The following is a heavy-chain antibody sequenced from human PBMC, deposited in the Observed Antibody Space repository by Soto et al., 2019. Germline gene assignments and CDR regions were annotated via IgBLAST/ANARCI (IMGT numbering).Heavy chain of an antibody. CDR1: GYSFTSYW. CDR2: IYPGDSGT. J-gene: IGHJ6*02. D-gene: IGHD1-7*01. CDR3: ARHWTGTLEDYYYYGMDV. Sequence: PGESLKISCKGSGYSFTSYWIGWVRQMPGKGLEWMGIIYPGDSGTRYSPSFQGQVTISADKSISTAYLQWSSLKASDTAMYYCARHWTGTLEDYYYYGMDVWGQGTTVTVSS. V-gene: IGHV5-51*01.